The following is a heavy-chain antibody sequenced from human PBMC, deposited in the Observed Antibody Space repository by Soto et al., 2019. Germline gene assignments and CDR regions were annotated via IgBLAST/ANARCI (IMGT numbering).Heavy chain of an antibody. CDR2: ISYDGSNT. D-gene: IGHD2-8*02. V-gene: IGHV3-30*03. CDR3: ARLSRYCSRGECHA. CDR1: EVSFSIYG. J-gene: IGHJ5*01. Sequence: PGGSLRLSCAASEVSFSIYGMHLVRQAPGKGPEWVAIISYDGSNTYYSDSVSGRFTISRDNSKDTLYLQMHSLRSEDTAIYYCARLSRYCSRGECHAWGHGTQVTVSS.